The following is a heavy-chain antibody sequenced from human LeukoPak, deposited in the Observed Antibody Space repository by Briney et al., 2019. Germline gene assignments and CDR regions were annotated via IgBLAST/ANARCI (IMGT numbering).Heavy chain of an antibody. V-gene: IGHV4-30-2*01. CDR1: GGFISSGDGC. J-gene: IGHJ1*01. D-gene: IGHD2-21*01. Sequence: SETLSLTCVVSGGFISSGDGCWTWIRQPPGKGLEWIGYIYHSGTTNYNPSLKSRVSISVDTSKNQFSLKVTSVTAADTAVYYCAREGRLGELWAWGQGTLVSVSS. CDR2: IYHSGTT. CDR3: AREGRLGELWA.